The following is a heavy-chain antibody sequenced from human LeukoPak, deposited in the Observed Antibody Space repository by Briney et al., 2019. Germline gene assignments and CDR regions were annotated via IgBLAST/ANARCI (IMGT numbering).Heavy chain of an antibody. V-gene: IGHV3-30-3*01. CDR3: ARATITIFGVVLDAFDI. Sequence: GSLRLSCAASGFTFSSYAMHWVRQAPGKGLEWVAVISYDGSNKYYADSVKGRFTISRDNSKNTLYLQMNSLRAEDTAVYYCARATITIFGVVLDAFDIWGQGTMVTVSS. D-gene: IGHD3-3*01. CDR2: ISYDGSNK. J-gene: IGHJ3*02. CDR1: GFTFSSYA.